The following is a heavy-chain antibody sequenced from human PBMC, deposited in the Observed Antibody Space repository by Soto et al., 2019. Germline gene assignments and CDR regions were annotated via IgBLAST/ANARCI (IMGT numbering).Heavy chain of an antibody. Sequence: PGGSLRLSCAASGFTFSASSMNWVRQAPGKGLEWVSYISSSSSYIYYADSVKGRFTISRDNAKNSLYLQMNSLRAEDTAVYYCARDTTYYDFWSGHRPEGDAFDIWGQGTMVTVSS. CDR2: ISSSSSYI. CDR3: ARDTTYYDFWSGHRPEGDAFDI. J-gene: IGHJ3*02. CDR1: GFTFSASS. V-gene: IGHV3-21*05. D-gene: IGHD3-3*01.